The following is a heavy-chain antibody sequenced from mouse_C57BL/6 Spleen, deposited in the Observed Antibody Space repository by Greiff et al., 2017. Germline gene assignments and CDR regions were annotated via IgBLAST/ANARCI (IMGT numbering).Heavy chain of an antibody. CDR3: ARSGYYVAWFAY. CDR2: ISDGGSYT. Sequence: EVQGVESGGGLVTPGGSLKLSCAASGFTFSSYAMSWVRQTPEKRLEWVATISDGGSYTYYPDNVKGRFTISRDNAKNNLYLQMSHLKSEDTAMYYCARSGYYVAWFAYWGQGTLVTVSA. D-gene: IGHD2-3*01. CDR1: GFTFSSYA. V-gene: IGHV5-4*01. J-gene: IGHJ3*01.